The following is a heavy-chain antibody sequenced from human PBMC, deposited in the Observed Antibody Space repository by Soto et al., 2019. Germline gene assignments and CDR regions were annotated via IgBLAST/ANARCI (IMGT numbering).Heavy chain of an antibody. CDR3: ARDRRPLRYFDWLLYSYGMDV. CDR2: IIPIFGTA. CDR1: GGTFSSYA. D-gene: IGHD3-9*01. V-gene: IGHV1-69*13. J-gene: IGHJ6*02. Sequence: ASVKVSCKASGGTFSSYAISWVRQAPGQGLEWMGGIIPIFGTANYAQKFQGRVTITADESTSTAYMELSSLRSEDTAVYYCARDRRPLRYFDWLLYSYGMDVWGQGTTVTVSS.